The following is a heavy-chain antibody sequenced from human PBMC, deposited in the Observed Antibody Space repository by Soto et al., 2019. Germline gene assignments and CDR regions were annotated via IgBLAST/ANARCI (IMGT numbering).Heavy chain of an antibody. V-gene: IGHV1-69*13. CDR2: IIPLFRTV. CDR1: GDIFSSYA. Sequence: ASVKVSCKTSGDIFSSYAISWVRQAPGQGLEWMGGIIPLFRTVNYAQTFQGRLTITADESTSTAYMKLRSLTSEDTAVYYCVPLQPSTIVGRPGVDVWGQGTTVTVS. CDR3: VPLQPSTIVGRPGVDV. D-gene: IGHD6-6*01. J-gene: IGHJ6*02.